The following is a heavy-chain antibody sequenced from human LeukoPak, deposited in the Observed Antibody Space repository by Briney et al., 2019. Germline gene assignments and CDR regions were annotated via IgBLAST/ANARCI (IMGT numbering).Heavy chain of an antibody. Sequence: GGSLRLSCAASGFTFSSYAMSWVRQASGKGLEWVSAISGSGGSTYYADSVKGRFTISRDNSKNTLYLQMNSLRAEDTAVYYCAKDLRRYYYDSSGYYDYWGQGTLVTVSS. CDR2: ISGSGGST. CDR3: AKDLRRYYYDSSGYYDY. J-gene: IGHJ4*02. V-gene: IGHV3-23*01. D-gene: IGHD3-22*01. CDR1: GFTFSSYA.